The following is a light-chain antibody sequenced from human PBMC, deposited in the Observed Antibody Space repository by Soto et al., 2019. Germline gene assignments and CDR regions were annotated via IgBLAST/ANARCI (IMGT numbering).Light chain of an antibody. CDR3: SSHRGRDSHV. J-gene: IGLJ1*01. V-gene: IGLV2-14*01. CDR1: ISDFVVYNY. Sequence: QSVLSQPASVSGSPGQSITISCTGTISDFVVYNYVSWYQQHPGKAPKLMIYGVSNLPSGVSNRFSGSKSGNTASLTISGLQAEDEADYFCSSHRGRDSHVFGTGTKVTVL. CDR2: GVS.